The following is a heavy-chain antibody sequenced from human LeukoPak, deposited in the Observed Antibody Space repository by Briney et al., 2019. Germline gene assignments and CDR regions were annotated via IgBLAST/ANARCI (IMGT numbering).Heavy chain of an antibody. Sequence: GGSLRLSCAASGFTFSSYAMHWVRQAPGKGLEYVSGISSNGGSTYYANSVKGRFTISRDNSKNTLYLQMGSLRAEDTAVYYCARDPMGYYMDVWGKGTTVTVSS. CDR2: ISSNGGST. J-gene: IGHJ6*03. V-gene: IGHV3-64*01. CDR1: GFTFSSYA. CDR3: ARDPMGYYMDV.